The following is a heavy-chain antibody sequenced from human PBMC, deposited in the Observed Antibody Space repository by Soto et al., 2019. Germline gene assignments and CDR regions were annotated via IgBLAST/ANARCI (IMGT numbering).Heavy chain of an antibody. V-gene: IGHV3-64*01. Sequence: EVQLAESGGGLAQPGGSLRLSCAASGFTLSGYAMDWVRQAPGKGLEYVSGISSNGVGTYYANSVQGRFTISRDNSKNPVYLQMGSLRPDDMAVYYCARHARPDFYYMDVWGKDTTVTVSS. CDR3: ARHARPDFYYMDV. D-gene: IGHD6-6*01. CDR2: ISSNGVGT. CDR1: GFTLSGYA. J-gene: IGHJ6*03.